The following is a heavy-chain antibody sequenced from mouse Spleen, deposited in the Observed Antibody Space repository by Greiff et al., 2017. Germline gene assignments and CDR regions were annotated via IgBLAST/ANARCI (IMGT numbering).Heavy chain of an antibody. J-gene: IGHJ1*01. V-gene: IGHV3-6*01. CDR1: GYSITSGYY. CDR3: AREGANWDRYFDV. Sequence: EVQLQESGPGLVKPSQSLSLTCSVTGYSITSGYYWNWIRQFPGNKLEWMGYISYDGSNNYNPSLKNRISITRDTSKNQFFLKLNSVTTEDTATYYCAREGANWDRYFDVWGAGTTVTVSS. CDR2: ISYDGSN. D-gene: IGHD4-1*02.